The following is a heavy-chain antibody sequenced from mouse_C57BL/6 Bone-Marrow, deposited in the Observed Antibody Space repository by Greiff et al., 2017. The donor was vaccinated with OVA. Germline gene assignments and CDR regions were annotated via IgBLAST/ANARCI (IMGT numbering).Heavy chain of an antibody. CDR2: INPNNGGT. CDR3: ARSGYDYDAYAMDY. V-gene: IGHV1-18*01. CDR1: GYTFTDYN. Sequence: VQLQQSGPELVKPGASVKIPCKASGYTFTDYNMDWVKQSHGKSLEWIGDINPNNGGTIYNQKFKGKATLTVDKSSSTAYMELRSLTSEDTAVYYCARSGYDYDAYAMDYWGQGTSVTVSS. J-gene: IGHJ4*01. D-gene: IGHD2-4*01.